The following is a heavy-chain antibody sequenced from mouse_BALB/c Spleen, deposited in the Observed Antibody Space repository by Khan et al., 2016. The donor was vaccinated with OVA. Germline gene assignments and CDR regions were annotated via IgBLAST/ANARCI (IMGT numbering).Heavy chain of an antibody. CDR3: ADHLTGSFAY. CDR2: ISSGGDYT. J-gene: IGHJ3*01. CDR1: GFTFSSYS. V-gene: IGHV5-6*01. D-gene: IGHD4-1*01. Sequence: EVQVVESGGDLVKPGGSLKLSCAASGFTFSSYSMSWVRQTPDQRLEWVASISSGGDYTYYPDSVKGRFTISRDNAKNTLYLQMSDLKSEDTAMYYCADHLTGSFAYWGQGTLVTVSA.